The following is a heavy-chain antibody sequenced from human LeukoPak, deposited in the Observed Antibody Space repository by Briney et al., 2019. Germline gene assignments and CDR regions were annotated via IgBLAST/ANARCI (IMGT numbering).Heavy chain of an antibody. J-gene: IGHJ2*01. CDR3: ARRRQYDSSLFWNFDL. Sequence: SETQSLTCAVYGGSFSGYYWSWIRQSPGKGLEWIGEINRSGSTNYNPSLKSRVTISVDTSKNQFSLKLSSVTAADTAVYYCARRRQYDSSLFWNFDLWGRGTLVTVSS. CDR2: INRSGST. CDR1: GGSFSGYY. D-gene: IGHD6-6*01. V-gene: IGHV4-34*01.